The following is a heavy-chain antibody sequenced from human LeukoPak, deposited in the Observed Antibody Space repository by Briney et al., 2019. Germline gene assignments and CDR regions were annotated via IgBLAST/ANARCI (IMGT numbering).Heavy chain of an antibody. CDR3: ARMTGQAGTFDY. CDR1: GFSLSTSGMC. V-gene: IGHV2-70*01. J-gene: IGHJ4*02. CDR2: IDWNDDK. Sequence: SGPTLVNPTQTLTLTCTFSGFSLSTSGMCVSWIRQPPGKALEWLALIDWNDDKYYSTSLKARLTISKDTSKNQVVLTMTNMDPVDTATYYCARMTGQAGTFDYWGQGTLVTVSS. D-gene: IGHD6-13*01.